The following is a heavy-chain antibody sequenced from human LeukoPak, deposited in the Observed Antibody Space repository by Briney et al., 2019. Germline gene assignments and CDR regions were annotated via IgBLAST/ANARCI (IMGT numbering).Heavy chain of an antibody. Sequence: SETLSLTCTVSGGSISSYYWSWIRQPPGKGREWIGYIYYTGNTNYNPSLKSRVTISVDTSKNQFSLKLTSVTAADTAVYFCARGYSATYGRFDPWGQGTLVTVSS. D-gene: IGHD1-26*01. CDR2: IYYTGNT. CDR1: GGSISSYY. J-gene: IGHJ5*02. CDR3: ARGYSATYGRFDP. V-gene: IGHV4-59*01.